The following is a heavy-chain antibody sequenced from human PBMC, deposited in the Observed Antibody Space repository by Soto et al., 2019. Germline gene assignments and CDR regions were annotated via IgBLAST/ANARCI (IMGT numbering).Heavy chain of an antibody. CDR2: IYNTGST. V-gene: IGHV4-59*08. Sequence: SETLSLTCTVSGVSISSYYWSWIRQPPGRGLEWIGYIYNTGSTNYNPSLKSRVTISVDTSKNQFSLKLSSVTAADTAVYYCASRNYYGSGSYHYYFDYWGQGTLVTVSS. CDR1: GVSISSYY. CDR3: ASRNYYGSGSYHYYFDY. D-gene: IGHD3-10*01. J-gene: IGHJ4*02.